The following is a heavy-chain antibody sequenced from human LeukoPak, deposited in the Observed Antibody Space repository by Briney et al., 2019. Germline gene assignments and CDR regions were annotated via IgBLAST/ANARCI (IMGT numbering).Heavy chain of an antibody. CDR1: GFTFSSYW. J-gene: IGHJ4*02. CDR2: ISNDGSSM. CDR3: ARVGATSWY. V-gene: IGHV3-74*01. Sequence: GGSLRLSCVASGFTFSSYWMHWVRQAPGKGLGWVSRISNDGSSMNYADSVKGRFTISRDNAKNTLFLQMNSLRVEDTAVYYCARVGATSWYWGQGTLVTVSS. D-gene: IGHD1-26*01.